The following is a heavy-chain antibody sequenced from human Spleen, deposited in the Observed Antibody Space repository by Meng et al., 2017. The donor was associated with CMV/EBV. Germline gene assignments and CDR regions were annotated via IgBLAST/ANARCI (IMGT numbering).Heavy chain of an antibody. V-gene: IGHV4-61*01. J-gene: IGHJ5*02. Sequence: GSLRLSYTVSGGSVSSGSYYWSWIRQPPGKGLEWIGYIYYSGSTNYNPSLKSRVTISVDTSKNQFSLKLSSVTAADTAVYYCARVDYGGFDPWGQGTLVTVSS. CDR3: ARVDYGGFDP. CDR2: IYYSGST. D-gene: IGHD4-17*01. CDR1: GGSVSSGSYY.